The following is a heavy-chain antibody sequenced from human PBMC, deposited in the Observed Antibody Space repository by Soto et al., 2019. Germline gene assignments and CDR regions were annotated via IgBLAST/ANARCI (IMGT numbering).Heavy chain of an antibody. CDR2: FDPEDGET. Sequence: ASLKVSCKVSGYTLTELSMHWVRQAPGKGLEWMGGFDPEDGETIYAQKFQGRVTMTEDTSTDTAYMELSSLRSEDTAVYYCATVLRWIFGVAPGYWGQGTLVTVSS. CDR3: ATVLRWIFGVAPGY. J-gene: IGHJ4*02. V-gene: IGHV1-24*01. CDR1: GYTLTELS. D-gene: IGHD3-3*01.